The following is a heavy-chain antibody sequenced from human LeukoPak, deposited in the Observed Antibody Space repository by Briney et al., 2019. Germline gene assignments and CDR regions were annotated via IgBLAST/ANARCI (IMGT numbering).Heavy chain of an antibody. CDR1: GFTFSSYA. V-gene: IGHV3-23*01. CDR2: ISGSGGST. J-gene: IGHJ5*02. D-gene: IGHD2-8*02. CDR3: AKDPRDGDTGTSPGP. Sequence: PGGSLRLSCAASGFTFSSYAMSWVRQAPGKGLEWVSAISGSGGSTYYADSAKGRFTISRDNSKNTLYLQMNSLRAEDTAVYYCAKDPRDGDTGTSPGPWGQGTLVTVSS.